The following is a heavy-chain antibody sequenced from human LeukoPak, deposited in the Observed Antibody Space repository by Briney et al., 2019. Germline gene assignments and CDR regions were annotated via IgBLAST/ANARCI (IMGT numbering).Heavy chain of an antibody. Sequence: PGGSLRLSCTASGFTFTSYALSWVRQSPGKGLEWVSAISGSGGATYYADSVKGRFTISRDNSKSTLFLQMNSLRAEDTAVYYCATSRYCSGASCSYHWGQGTLVTVSS. CDR3: ATSRYCSGASCSYH. D-gene: IGHD2-15*01. V-gene: IGHV3-23*01. CDR2: ISGSGGAT. J-gene: IGHJ5*02. CDR1: GFTFTSYA.